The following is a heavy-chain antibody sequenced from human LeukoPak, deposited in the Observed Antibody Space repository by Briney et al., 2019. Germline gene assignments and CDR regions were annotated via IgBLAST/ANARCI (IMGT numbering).Heavy chain of an antibody. J-gene: IGHJ4*02. D-gene: IGHD1-26*01. Sequence: GGSLRLSCAASGFTFSSYAMHWVRQAPGKGLEYVSAISSNGVSTYYANSVKGRFTISRDNSKNTLYLQMGSLRAEDMAVYYCARLAGELLLGYDYWGQGTLVTVSS. V-gene: IGHV3-64*01. CDR2: ISSNGVST. CDR1: GFTFSSYA. CDR3: ARLAGELLLGYDY.